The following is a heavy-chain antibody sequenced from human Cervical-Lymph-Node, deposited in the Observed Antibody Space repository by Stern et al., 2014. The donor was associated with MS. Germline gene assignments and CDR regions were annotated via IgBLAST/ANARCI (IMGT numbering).Heavy chain of an antibody. CDR2: VYTTGPT. Sequence: QVQLQESGPGLLKPSQTLSLTCTVSRGSTSVTNYWSWIRQPAGKGLEWIGHVYTTGPTTYNPSLQSRVAISIDTSKKLISLRLNSVTVADTAVYFCAKAQARWLGNEYSSYYGMDVWGQGTTVTVSS. D-gene: IGHD5-24*01. J-gene: IGHJ6*02. CDR3: AKAQARWLGNEYSSYYGMDV. CDR1: RGSTSVTNY. V-gene: IGHV4-61*02.